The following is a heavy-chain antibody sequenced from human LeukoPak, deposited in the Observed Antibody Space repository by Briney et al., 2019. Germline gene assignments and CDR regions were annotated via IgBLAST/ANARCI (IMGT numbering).Heavy chain of an antibody. J-gene: IGHJ4*02. D-gene: IGHD3-9*01. Sequence: GGSLRLSCVASGFTFSNYAMSWVRQAPGKGLEWVSAITGSGTNRYYADSLKGRFTTSRDNSKNTVFLQMNSLRHEDTAIYYCVIWGDYDVLTGYYVPDYWRQGTLVTAAS. CDR1: GFTFSNYA. CDR3: VIWGDYDVLTGYYVPDY. V-gene: IGHV3-23*01. CDR2: ITGSGTNR.